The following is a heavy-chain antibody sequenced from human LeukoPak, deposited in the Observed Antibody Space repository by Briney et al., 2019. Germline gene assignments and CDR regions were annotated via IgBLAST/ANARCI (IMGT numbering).Heavy chain of an antibody. CDR2: INHNGNVN. CDR3: ARGGGLDV. V-gene: IGHV3-7*03. Sequence: GGSLRLSCAASGFTFSSYAMHWVRQAPGKGLEWVASINHNGNVNYYVDSVKGRFTISRDNAKNSLYLQMSNLRAEDTAVYFCARGGGLDVWGQGATVTVSS. D-gene: IGHD3-16*01. J-gene: IGHJ6*02. CDR1: GFTFSSYA.